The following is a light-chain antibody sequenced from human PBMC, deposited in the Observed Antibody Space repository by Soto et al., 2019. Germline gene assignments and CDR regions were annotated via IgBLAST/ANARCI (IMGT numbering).Light chain of an antibody. CDR1: SSDVGGYNY. Sequence: QSALTQPASVSGSPGQSITISCTGTSSDVGGYNYVSWYQQHPGKAPKLMIYDVSNRHSGVSNRFSGSKSGNTASLTISGRQAEDEADYYCSSYTSSSTLAVFGTGTKLTVL. V-gene: IGLV2-14*01. CDR2: DVS. J-gene: IGLJ1*01. CDR3: SSYTSSSTLAV.